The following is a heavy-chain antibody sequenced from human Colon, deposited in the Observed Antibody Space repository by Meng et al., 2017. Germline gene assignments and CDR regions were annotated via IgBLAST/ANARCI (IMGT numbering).Heavy chain of an antibody. CDR3: ARARGNFIRQYYYVFDD. Sequence: SVKVSCKTSRGAFSTYAINWVRQAPGQGLEWMGGIIPIFGPPNYAQKFKGRVTTTADESTSTAYLGLSSLGSEDTAVYFCARARGNFIRQYYYVFDDWGQGTTVTVSS. CDR2: IIPIFGPP. CDR1: RGAFSTYA. J-gene: IGHJ6*02. D-gene: IGHD3-10*02. V-gene: IGHV1-69*13.